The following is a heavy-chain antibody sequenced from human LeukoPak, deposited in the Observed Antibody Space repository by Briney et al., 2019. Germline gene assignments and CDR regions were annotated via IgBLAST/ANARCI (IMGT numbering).Heavy chain of an antibody. CDR3: ARDISSGYYDAFDI. CDR2: IYSGGST. CDR1: GFTVSSNY. J-gene: IGHJ3*02. V-gene: IGHV3-66*01. D-gene: IGHD3-22*01. Sequence: PGGSLRLSCAASGFTVSSNYMSWVRQAPGKGLEWVSIIYSGGSTYYADSVKGRFTTSRDNSKNTLYLQMNSLRAEDTAVYYCARDISSGYYDAFDIWGQGTMVTVSS.